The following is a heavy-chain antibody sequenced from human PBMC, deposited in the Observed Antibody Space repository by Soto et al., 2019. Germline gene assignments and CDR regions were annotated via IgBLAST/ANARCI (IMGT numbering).Heavy chain of an antibody. CDR3: ASAEVTGTAGLDF. V-gene: IGHV1-2*02. CDR1: GYTFSGFY. CDR2: INPNSGGT. J-gene: IGHJ4*02. D-gene: IGHD6-19*01. Sequence: ASVKVSCKASGYTFSGFYMHWVRQGPGQGLEWMGWINPNSGGTKSAEKFQGRVTMTRDTSISTAYMELSRLTSDDTAVYYCASAEVTGTAGLDFWGQGTQVTVSS.